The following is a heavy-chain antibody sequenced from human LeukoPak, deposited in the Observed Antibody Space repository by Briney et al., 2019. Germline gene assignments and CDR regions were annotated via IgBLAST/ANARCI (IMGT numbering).Heavy chain of an antibody. CDR3: AREASSPLDGYYYYYYGMDV. D-gene: IGHD5-24*01. J-gene: IGHJ6*02. Sequence: PGGSLRLSCAASGFTFSSYSMNWVRQAPGKGLEWVANIKQDGSEEYYVDSVKGRFTISRDNAKNSLYLQMNSLRAEDTAVYYRAREASSPLDGYYYYYYGMDVWGQGTTVTVSS. CDR1: GFTFSSYS. CDR2: IKQDGSEE. V-gene: IGHV3-7*01.